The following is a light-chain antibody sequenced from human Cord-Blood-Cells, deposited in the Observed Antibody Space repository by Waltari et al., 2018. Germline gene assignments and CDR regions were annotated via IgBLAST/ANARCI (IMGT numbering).Light chain of an antibody. CDR3: SSYTSSSWV. Sequence: QSALTQPASVPGSPGQSITISCTGTSSDVGGYNYVSWYQQHPGKAPKLMIYDVSKRPSGVSNRFSGSKSGNTASLTISGLQAEDEADYYCSSYTSSSWVFGGGTKLTVL. J-gene: IGLJ3*02. V-gene: IGLV2-14*01. CDR1: SSDVGGYNY. CDR2: DVS.